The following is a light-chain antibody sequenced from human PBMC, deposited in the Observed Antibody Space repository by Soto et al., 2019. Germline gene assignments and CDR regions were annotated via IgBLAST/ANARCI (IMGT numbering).Light chain of an antibody. J-gene: IGKJ3*01. CDR1: QSVSSY. CDR2: DAS. CDR3: QQRSNWLLT. V-gene: IGKV3-11*01. Sequence: EIVLTQSPATLSLSPGERATLSCRASQSVSSYLAWYQQKPGRAPRLLIYDASNRATGIPARFSGSGSGTDFTLTISSLEPEDFAVYYCQQRSNWLLTFGPGTKVDIK.